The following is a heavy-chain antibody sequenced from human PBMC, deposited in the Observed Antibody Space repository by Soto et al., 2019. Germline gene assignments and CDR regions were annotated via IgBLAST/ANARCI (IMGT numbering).Heavy chain of an antibody. CDR1: GGSISSGGYY. D-gene: IGHD2-2*01. CDR2: IYYSGST. Sequence: QVQLQESGPGLVKPSQTLSLTCTVSGGSISSGGYYWSWIRQHPGKGLEWIGYIYYSGSTYYNPSLKRRVTISVDTTKNQFSMELSSETAADTAVYYCARGRSSTSPYPIGYWGQGTLVTVSS. J-gene: IGHJ4*02. V-gene: IGHV4-31*03. CDR3: ARGRSSTSPYPIGY.